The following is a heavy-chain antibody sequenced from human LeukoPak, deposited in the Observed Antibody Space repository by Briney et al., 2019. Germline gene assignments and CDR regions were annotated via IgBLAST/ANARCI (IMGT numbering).Heavy chain of an antibody. CDR3: ARDTPYGSGRGAFDI. V-gene: IGHV3-23*01. CDR1: KFTFSSFS. J-gene: IGHJ3*02. CDR2: ISGSGGST. Sequence: GGSLRLSCAASKFTFSSFSMSWVRQAPGKGLEWVSAISGSGGSTYYADSVKGRFIISRDNAKNSLYLQMNSLRAEDTAVYYCARDTPYGSGRGAFDIWGQGTMVTVSS. D-gene: IGHD3-10*01.